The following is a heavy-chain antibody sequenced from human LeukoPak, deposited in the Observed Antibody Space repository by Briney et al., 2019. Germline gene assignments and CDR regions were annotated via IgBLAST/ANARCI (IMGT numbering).Heavy chain of an antibody. CDR3: ARAVAYYYDSRSYFDY. CDR1: GFTFSSYS. D-gene: IGHD3-22*01. CDR2: ISSSSSTI. J-gene: IGHJ4*02. V-gene: IGHV3-48*01. Sequence: GGSLRLSCAASGFTFSSYSMNWVRQAPGKGLEWVSYISSSSSTIYYADSVEGRFTISRDNAKNSLYLQMNSLRAEDTAVYYCARAVAYYYDSRSYFDYWGQGTLVTVSS.